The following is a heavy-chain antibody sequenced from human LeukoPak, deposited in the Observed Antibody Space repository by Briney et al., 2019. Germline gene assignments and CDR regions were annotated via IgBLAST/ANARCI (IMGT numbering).Heavy chain of an antibody. CDR1: GFTFDDYA. D-gene: IGHD2-2*01. J-gene: IGHJ4*02. CDR3: ARVPSKGQLLPLGY. Sequence: GGSLRLSCAASGFTFDDYAMHWVRQAPGKGQEWVAVISYDGSNKYYADSVKGRFTISRDNSKNALYLQMNSLRAEDTAVYYCARVPSKGQLLPLGYWGQGTLVTVSS. CDR2: ISYDGSNK. V-gene: IGHV3-30-3*01.